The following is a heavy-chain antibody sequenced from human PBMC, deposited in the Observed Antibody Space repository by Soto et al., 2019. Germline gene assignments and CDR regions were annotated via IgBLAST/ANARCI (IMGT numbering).Heavy chain of an antibody. Sequence: SETLSLTCTVSGGSVTTGSYYWSWIRQTPGKGLEYIGYIHYGVSTDYNPSLKSRVIISLDTSRNQLSLNLKSVTAADTAVYYCARVFLYRDYYSYGMDVWGQGTTVTVSS. D-gene: IGHD4-4*01. V-gene: IGHV4-61*01. J-gene: IGHJ6*02. CDR2: IHYGVST. CDR3: ARVFLYRDYYSYGMDV. CDR1: GGSVTTGSYY.